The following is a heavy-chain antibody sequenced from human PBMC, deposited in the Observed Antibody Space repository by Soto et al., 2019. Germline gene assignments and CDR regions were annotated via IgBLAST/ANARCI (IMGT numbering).Heavy chain of an antibody. D-gene: IGHD1-1*01. Sequence: LXLTRAPSGVTFSVEWMHWVRQVPGKGLVWVSRINKDGSYKNYADFVEGRFTISRDDAKSELYLHMDRLRAEDTAVYYCERGGLEPFDYLGQGALVTVSS. V-gene: IGHV3-74*01. CDR3: ERGGLEPFDY. J-gene: IGHJ4*02. CDR2: INKDGSYK. CDR1: GVTFSVEW.